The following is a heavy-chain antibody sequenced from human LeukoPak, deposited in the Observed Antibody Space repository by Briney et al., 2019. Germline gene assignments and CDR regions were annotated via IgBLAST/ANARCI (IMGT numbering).Heavy chain of an antibody. CDR3: ARVSRIAAAGLFDH. J-gene: IGHJ4*02. CDR2: IKQDGSEK. CDR1: GFTFSSYW. D-gene: IGHD6-13*01. V-gene: IGHV3-7*01. Sequence: GGSLRLSCAASGFTFSSYWMSWVRQAPGKGLEWVANIKQDGSEKYYVDSVKGRFTISRDNAKNSLYLQMNSLRAEDTAVYYCARVSRIAAAGLFDHWGQGTLVTVSS.